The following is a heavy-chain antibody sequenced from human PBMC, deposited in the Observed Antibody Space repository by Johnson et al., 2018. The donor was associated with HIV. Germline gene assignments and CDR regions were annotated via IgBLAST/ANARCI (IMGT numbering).Heavy chain of an antibody. CDR2: IYSGGST. Sequence: VQLVESGGGLVKPGGSLRLSCAASGFTVSSNYITWVRQAPGKGLEWVSVIYSGGSTYYADSVKGRFTISRDKSKNTLYLQMNSLRAEDTAVYYCARDPREGWPGAFDIWGQGTMVTVSS. V-gene: IGHV3-66*01. D-gene: IGHD6-19*01. J-gene: IGHJ3*02. CDR1: GFTVSSNY. CDR3: ARDPREGWPGAFDI.